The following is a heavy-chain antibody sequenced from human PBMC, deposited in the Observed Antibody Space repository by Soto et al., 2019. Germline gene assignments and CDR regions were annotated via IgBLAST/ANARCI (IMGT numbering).Heavy chain of an antibody. V-gene: IGHV3-30*07. Sequence: DSVKGRFTISRDNVNNTLYLQMNSLRAEDTAVYYCARDVPRSAPQGCLDPWGQGTLVSVSS. CDR3: ARDVPRSAPQGCLDP. J-gene: IGHJ5*02.